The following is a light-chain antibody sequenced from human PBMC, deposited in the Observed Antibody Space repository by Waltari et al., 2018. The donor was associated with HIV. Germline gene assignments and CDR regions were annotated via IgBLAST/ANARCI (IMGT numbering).Light chain of an antibody. CDR1: QSVRSN. V-gene: IGKV3-15*01. CDR3: QQYNNWPPYT. CDR2: GAS. Sequence: EIVMTQSPATLSVSPGERATLSCRASQSVRSNLAWYQQKPGHAPRLLIYGASSRATGIPARFSGSGSGTEFTLTISSLQSEDFAVYYCQQYNNWPPYTFGQGTKLEI. J-gene: IGKJ2*01.